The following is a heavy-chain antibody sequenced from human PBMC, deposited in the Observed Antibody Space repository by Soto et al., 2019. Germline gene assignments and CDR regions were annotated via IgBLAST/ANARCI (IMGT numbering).Heavy chain of an antibody. CDR3: ATPIVAFY. V-gene: IGHV1-3*01. CDR1: GYTFTSYA. CDR2: INAGNGNT. Sequence: QVQLVQSGAEVKKPGASVKVSCKASGYTFTSYAIHWVRQAPGQRLEWMGWINAGNGNTKYSQKFQGRVIITRDTSAGTAYIELRSLRSEDTAVYYCATPIVAFYCGQGTLVTVSS. D-gene: IGHD5-12*01. J-gene: IGHJ4*02.